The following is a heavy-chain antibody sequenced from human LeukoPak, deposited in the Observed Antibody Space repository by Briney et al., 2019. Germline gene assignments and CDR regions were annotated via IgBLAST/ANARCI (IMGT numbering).Heavy chain of an antibody. J-gene: IGHJ4*02. CDR1: GYTFTGYY. CDR3: ARAITIFGVVSPPGY. Sequence: ASVKVSCKASGYTFTGYYMHWVRPAPGQGLEWMGWINPNSGGTNYAQKFQGRVTMTRDTSISTAYMELSRLRSDDTAVYYCARAITIFGVVSPPGYWGQGTLVTVSS. CDR2: INPNSGGT. D-gene: IGHD3-3*01. V-gene: IGHV1-2*02.